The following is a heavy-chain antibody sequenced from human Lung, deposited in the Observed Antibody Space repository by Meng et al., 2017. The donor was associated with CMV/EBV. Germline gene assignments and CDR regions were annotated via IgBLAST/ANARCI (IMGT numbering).Heavy chain of an antibody. Sequence: WAASGFTFSAYYISWIRQAPGKGLEWISYISSSGSTIYYADSVKGRFTVSRDNAKKLLYLQMNSLRAEDTAVYYCARDRYYGSGTYYYWGQGTLVTVSS. CDR1: GFTFSAYY. V-gene: IGHV3-11*01. D-gene: IGHD3-10*01. J-gene: IGHJ4*02. CDR2: ISSSGSTI. CDR3: ARDRYYGSGTYYY.